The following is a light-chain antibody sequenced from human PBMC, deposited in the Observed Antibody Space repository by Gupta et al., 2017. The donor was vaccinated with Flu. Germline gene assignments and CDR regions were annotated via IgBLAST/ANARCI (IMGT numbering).Light chain of an antibody. Sequence: DVQMTQSPSSVSASVGDRVTITCRASQGISRSLAWYQQRPGKAPKLLIYAASRLQSGVPSRFSGSGSGTDFTLTINSLQPEDFATYYCQQADSFPLTFGGGTKVEI. CDR2: AAS. J-gene: IGKJ4*01. CDR1: QGISRS. V-gene: IGKV1D-12*01. CDR3: QQADSFPLT.